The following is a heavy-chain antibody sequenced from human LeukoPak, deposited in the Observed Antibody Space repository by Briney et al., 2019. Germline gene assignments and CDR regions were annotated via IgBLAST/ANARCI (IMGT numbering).Heavy chain of an antibody. CDR2: IYYSGST. V-gene: IGHV4-39*07. J-gene: IGHJ5*02. CDR3: ARDGFAYGGKEHNWFDP. CDR1: GGSISSSSYY. D-gene: IGHD4-23*01. Sequence: SETLSLTCTVSGGSISSSSYYWGWIRQPPGKGLEWIGSIYYSGSTYYNPSLKSRVTISVDTSKNQFSLKLSSVTAADTAVYYCARDGFAYGGKEHNWFDPWGQGTLVIVSS.